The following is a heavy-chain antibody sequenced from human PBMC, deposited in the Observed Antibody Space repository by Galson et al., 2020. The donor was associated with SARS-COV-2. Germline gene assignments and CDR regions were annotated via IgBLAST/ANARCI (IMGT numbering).Heavy chain of an antibody. CDR2: IKSKTDGATT. V-gene: IGHV3-15*01. J-gene: IGHJ4*02. Sequence: GGSLSLSCTASGFSFSNAWMSWVRQAPGKGLEWVGRIKSKTDGATTDYPAPVKGRFTISRDDSKNTLFLQMNSLKTEDTDVYYCTTLYYDFLGGYYTPSGYWGQGTLVTVSS. CDR1: GFSFSNAW. CDR3: TTLYYDFLGGYYTPSGY. D-gene: IGHD3-3*01.